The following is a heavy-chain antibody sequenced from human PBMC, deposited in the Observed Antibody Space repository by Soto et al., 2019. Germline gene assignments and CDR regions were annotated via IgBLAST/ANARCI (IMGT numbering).Heavy chain of an antibody. J-gene: IGHJ3*02. CDR1: GGSISSSSYY. Sequence: QLQLQESGPGLVKPSETLSLTCTVSGGSISSSSYYWGWIRQPPGKGLEWIGSIYYSGSTYYNPSLKSRVTISVDTSKNQFSLKLSSVTAADTAVYYCASADTAMVSAFDIWGQGTMVTVSS. CDR2: IYYSGST. CDR3: ASADTAMVSAFDI. V-gene: IGHV4-39*01. D-gene: IGHD5-18*01.